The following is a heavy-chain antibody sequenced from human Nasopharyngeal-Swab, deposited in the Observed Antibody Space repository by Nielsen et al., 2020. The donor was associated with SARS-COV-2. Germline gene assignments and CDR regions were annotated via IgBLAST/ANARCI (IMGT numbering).Heavy chain of an antibody. CDR3: AKDLKWGGGEMDV. J-gene: IGHJ6*04. D-gene: IGHD2-15*01. Sequence: GESLKISCAASGFTFSSYGMHWVRQAPGKGLEWVAFIRYDGSNKYYANSVKGRFTISRDNSKNTLYLQMNSLRAEDTAVYYCAKDLKWGGGEMDVWGKGTTVTVSS. CDR2: IRYDGSNK. CDR1: GFTFSSYG. V-gene: IGHV3-30*02.